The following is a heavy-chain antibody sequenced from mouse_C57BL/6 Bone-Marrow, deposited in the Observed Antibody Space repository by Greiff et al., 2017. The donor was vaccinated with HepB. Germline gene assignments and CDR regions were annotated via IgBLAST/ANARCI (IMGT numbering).Heavy chain of an antibody. J-gene: IGHJ3*01. V-gene: IGHV1-55*01. D-gene: IGHD2-12*01. CDR3: ARWDIVGWFAD. Sequence: QVQLKQPGAELVKPGASVKMSCKASGYTFTSYWITWVKQRPGQGLEWIGDIYPGSGSTNYNEKFKSKATLTVDTSSSTVYMQLSRLTSEDSAVYYCARWDIVGWFADWGQGTLVTVSA. CDR2: IYPGSGST. CDR1: GYTFTSYW.